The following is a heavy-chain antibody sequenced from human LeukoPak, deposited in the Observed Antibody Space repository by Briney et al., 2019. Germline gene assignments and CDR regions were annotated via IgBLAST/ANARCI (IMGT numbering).Heavy chain of an antibody. J-gene: IGHJ4*02. CDR3: ARGLSGLRYFDWLLIGGYFDY. Sequence: PSETLSLTCAVYGGSFSGYYWSWIRQPPGKGLEWIGEINHSGSTNYNPSLKNRVTISVDTSKNQFSLKLSSVTAADTAVYYCARGLSGLRYFDWLLIGGYFDYWGQETLVTVSS. D-gene: IGHD3-9*01. V-gene: IGHV4-34*01. CDR1: GGSFSGYY. CDR2: INHSGST.